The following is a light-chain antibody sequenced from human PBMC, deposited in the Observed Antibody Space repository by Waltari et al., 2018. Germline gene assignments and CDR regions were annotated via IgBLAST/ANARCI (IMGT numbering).Light chain of an antibody. CDR3: QQYDFSVPLT. J-gene: IGKJ4*01. Sequence: EIVLTQSPGTLSLSPGERATLSCRASQSVASNFLAWYQQKPGQAPSLLIYGASSRVTGIPDRFSGSGSGTDFTLTISRLEPVDFAVYYCQQYDFSVPLTFGGGTKVEIK. CDR2: GAS. CDR1: QSVASNF. V-gene: IGKV3-20*01.